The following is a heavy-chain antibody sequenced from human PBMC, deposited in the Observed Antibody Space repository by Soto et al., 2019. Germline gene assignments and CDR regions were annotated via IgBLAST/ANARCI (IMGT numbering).Heavy chain of an antibody. CDR2: VFRSGSV. V-gene: IGHV4-61*01. D-gene: IGHD1-1*01. Sequence: LSLTCNVSGGSMTTGSYFWSWIRQPPGKGLEWIGYVFRSGSVNYSPSFKSRVTISIDTSKNQFSLMLKSVTAADTAVYFCARARNRYFDYWGQGALVTV. J-gene: IGHJ4*02. CDR3: ARARNRYFDY. CDR1: GGSMTTGSYF.